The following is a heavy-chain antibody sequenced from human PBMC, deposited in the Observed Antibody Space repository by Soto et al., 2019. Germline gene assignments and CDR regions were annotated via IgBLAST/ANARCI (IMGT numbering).Heavy chain of an antibody. D-gene: IGHD6-19*01. CDR2: IRSKANSYAT. V-gene: IGHV3-73*01. Sequence: GGSLRLSCAASGFTFSGSAMHWVRQASGKGLEWVGRIRSKANSYATAYAASVKGRFTISRDDSKNTAYLQMNSLKTEDTAVYYCTSYPKGGWYYFDYWGQGTLVTVSS. CDR1: GFTFSGSA. CDR3: TSYPKGGWYYFDY. J-gene: IGHJ4*02.